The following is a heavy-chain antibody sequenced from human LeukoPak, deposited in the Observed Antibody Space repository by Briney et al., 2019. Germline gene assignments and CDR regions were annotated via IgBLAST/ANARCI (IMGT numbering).Heavy chain of an antibody. D-gene: IGHD5-24*01. J-gene: IGHJ3*02. CDR2: MNPNSGNT. CDR1: GYTFTSYD. Sequence: ASVKVSCKASGYTFTSYDINWVRQATGQGLEWMGWMNPNSGNTGYAQKFQGRVTMTRNTSISTAYMELSSLRSEDTAVYYCASTGRDGYTIQDAFDIWGQGTMVTVSS. CDR3: ASTGRDGYTIQDAFDI. V-gene: IGHV1-8*01.